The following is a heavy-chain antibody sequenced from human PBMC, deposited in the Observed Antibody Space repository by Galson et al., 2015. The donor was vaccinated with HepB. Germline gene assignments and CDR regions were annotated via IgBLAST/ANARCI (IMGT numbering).Heavy chain of an antibody. D-gene: IGHD6-13*01. CDR3: ARDKYSSSWYRGYFDY. J-gene: IGHJ4*02. Sequence: SLRLSCAASGFTFSSYWMSWVRQAPGKGLEWVANIKQDGSEKYYVDSVKGRFTISRDNAKNSLYLQMNSLRAEDTAVHYCARDKYSSSWYRGYFDYWGQGTLVTVSS. CDR1: GFTFSSYW. CDR2: IKQDGSEK. V-gene: IGHV3-7*03.